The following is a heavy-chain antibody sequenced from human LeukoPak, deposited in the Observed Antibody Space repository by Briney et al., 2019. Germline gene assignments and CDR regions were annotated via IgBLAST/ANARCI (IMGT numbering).Heavy chain of an antibody. J-gene: IGHJ3*01. CDR2: IKQDGSQK. Sequence: GGSLRLSCAASGFTFSSYWMSWVRQAPGRGLEWVANIKQDGSQKYYADSVKGRFTISRDNAKNSLYLQMNSLRAEDTAVYYCARYYDSSGPTPGAFDVWGQGTMVTVSS. D-gene: IGHD3-22*01. CDR3: ARYYDSSGPTPGAFDV. CDR1: GFTFSSYW. V-gene: IGHV3-7*04.